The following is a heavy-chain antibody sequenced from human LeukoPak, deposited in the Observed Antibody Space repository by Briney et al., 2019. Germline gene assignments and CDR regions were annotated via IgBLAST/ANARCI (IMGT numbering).Heavy chain of an antibody. J-gene: IGHJ4*02. CDR3: ARGRRILWRDPNAGDFFDY. CDR1: GYTFTDYY. Sequence: GASVKVSCMASGYTFTDYYIHWVRPAPGQRLEWMGWGNPNSGDTDYAQKFQDRVIMTRDTSINTAYIELSSLRSDDTAVYYCARGRRILWRDPNAGDFFDYWGQGTLVIVSS. V-gene: IGHV1-2*02. CDR2: GNPNSGDT. D-gene: IGHD2/OR15-2a*01.